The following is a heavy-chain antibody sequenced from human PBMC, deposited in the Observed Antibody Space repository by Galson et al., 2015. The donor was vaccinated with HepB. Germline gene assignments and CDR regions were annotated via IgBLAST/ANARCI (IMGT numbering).Heavy chain of an antibody. CDR3: ARVGYYDYVWGSYGTSYYYYGMDV. CDR1: GFTFSSYE. CDR2: ISSSGSTI. Sequence: SLRLSCAASGFTFSSYEMNWVRQAPGKGLEWVSYISSSGSTIYYADSVKGRFTNSRDNAKNSLYLQMNSLRAEDTAVYYCARVGYYDYVWGSYGTSYYYYGMDVWGQGTTVTVSS. V-gene: IGHV3-48*03. J-gene: IGHJ6*02. D-gene: IGHD3-16*01.